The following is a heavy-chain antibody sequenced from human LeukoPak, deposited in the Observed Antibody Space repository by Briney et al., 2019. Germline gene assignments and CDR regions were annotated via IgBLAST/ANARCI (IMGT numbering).Heavy chain of an antibody. Sequence: GGSLRLSCAASGFTFSNYAVTWVRQAPGKGLEWVATITNGAGATYYADSVKGRFTISRDDSKSTLYLQMNSLRAEDTAVYYCARSLGTVTTALLGYWGQGTLVTVSS. CDR2: ITNGAGAT. CDR1: GFTFSNYA. J-gene: IGHJ4*02. V-gene: IGHV3-23*01. CDR3: ARSLGTVTTALLGY. D-gene: IGHD4-17*01.